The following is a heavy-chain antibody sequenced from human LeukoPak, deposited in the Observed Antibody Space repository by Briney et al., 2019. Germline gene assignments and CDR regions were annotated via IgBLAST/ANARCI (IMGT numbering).Heavy chain of an antibody. V-gene: IGHV1-18*01. CDR2: ISAYNGKT. D-gene: IGHD5-18*01. CDR1: GYTFTSYY. J-gene: IGHJ4*02. Sequence: ASVKVSCKASGYTFTSYYITWERQAPGQGLEWVGWISAYNGKTSYAQKFQGRVTMTIDTSTTTVYMDLRSLTSDDTAIYYCAKGGAMVATIDYWGQGTLVTVSS. CDR3: AKGGAMVATIDY.